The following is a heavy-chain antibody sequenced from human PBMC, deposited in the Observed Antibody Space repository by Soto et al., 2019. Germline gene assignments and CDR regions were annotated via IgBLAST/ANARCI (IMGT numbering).Heavy chain of an antibody. CDR3: ARDPVNISYFDY. CDR2: INHSGST. Sequence: QVQLQQWGAGLLKPSETLSLTCAVSGGSLSGDYWSWIRQPPGPGLEWIGEINHSGSTNYNPPLNSGVSISVEQSTNQFSLRVTAVTAADTAVYYCARDPVNISYFDYWDQGTLVTVSS. J-gene: IGHJ4*02. CDR1: GGSLSGDY. V-gene: IGHV4-34*01.